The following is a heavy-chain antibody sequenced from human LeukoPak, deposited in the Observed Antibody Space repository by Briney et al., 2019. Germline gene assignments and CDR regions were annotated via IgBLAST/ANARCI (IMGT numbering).Heavy chain of an antibody. Sequence: PGGSLRLSCAASGFTFSSYSMNWVRQAPGKGLEWVSAISSSSSYIYYADSVKGRFTISRDNAKNSLYLQMNSLRAEDTAVYYCARDFGELVPAANLDYWGQGTLVAVSS. CDR3: ARDFGELVPAANLDY. J-gene: IGHJ4*02. D-gene: IGHD2-2*01. CDR1: GFTFSSYS. V-gene: IGHV3-21*01. CDR2: ISSSSSYI.